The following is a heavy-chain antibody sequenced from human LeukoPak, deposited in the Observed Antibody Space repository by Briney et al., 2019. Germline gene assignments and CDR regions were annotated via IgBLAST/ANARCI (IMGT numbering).Heavy chain of an antibody. CDR1: GYSISSGYY. J-gene: IGHJ4*02. D-gene: IGHD3-22*01. Sequence: PSETLSLTCAASGYSISSGYYWGWIRQPPGKGLEWIGSIYHSGSTYYNPSLKSRVTISVDTSKNQFSLKLSSVTAADTAVYYCARGSWIVANYWGQGTLVTVSS. CDR3: ARGSWIVANY. CDR2: IYHSGST. V-gene: IGHV4-38-2*01.